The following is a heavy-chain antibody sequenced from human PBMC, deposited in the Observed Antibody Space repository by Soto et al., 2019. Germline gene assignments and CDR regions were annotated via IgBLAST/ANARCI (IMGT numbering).Heavy chain of an antibody. V-gene: IGHV1-69*12. D-gene: IGHD3-22*01. Sequence: QVQLVQSGAEVKKPGSSVKVSCKASGGTFSSYAISWVRQAPGQGLEGMGGLIPIFGTANYAQRFQGRVTIPAAESTSTAYMELSSLRSEDTALYDCARGGDYYDRSDKRLDWFDPWGQGTLVTVSS. J-gene: IGHJ5*02. CDR3: ARGGDYYDRSDKRLDWFDP. CDR2: LIPIFGTA. CDR1: GGTFSSYA.